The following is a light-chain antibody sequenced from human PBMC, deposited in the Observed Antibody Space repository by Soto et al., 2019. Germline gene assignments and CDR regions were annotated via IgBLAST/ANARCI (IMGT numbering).Light chain of an antibody. J-gene: IGKJ2*01. Sequence: DIQMTQSPSTLSASVGDRVAITCRASQSISTWLAWYQHKPGKAPKLLIYEASTLESEVPSRFSGSGSGTDFTLTITRLQPDDFATYYCQKYNTYPHTFGQGTKLETK. CDR3: QKYNTYPHT. V-gene: IGKV1-5*03. CDR1: QSISTW. CDR2: EAS.